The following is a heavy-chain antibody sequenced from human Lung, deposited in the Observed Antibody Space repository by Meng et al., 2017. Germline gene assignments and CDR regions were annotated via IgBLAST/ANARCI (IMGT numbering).Heavy chain of an antibody. CDR2: INHSGGT. D-gene: IGHD4-11*01. CDR3: ARGPTTMAHDFDY. Sequence: LHWVSWLLNPSETRSSTCVGSGGSFSAYYGSWIRQPPGKGLEWIGEINHSGGTNYNPSLESRATISVDTSQNNLSLKLSSVTAADSAVYYCARGPTTMAHDFDYWGQGTLVTVSS. CDR1: GGSFSAYY. J-gene: IGHJ4*02. V-gene: IGHV4-34*01.